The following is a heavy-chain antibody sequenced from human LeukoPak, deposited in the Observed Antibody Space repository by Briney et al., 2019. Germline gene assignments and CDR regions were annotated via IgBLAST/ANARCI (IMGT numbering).Heavy chain of an antibody. Sequence: GASVKVSCKASGYTFTDYFIHWVRQAPGQGLEWMGWINPKSGGTYYAQNFRGRVTLTRDTSISTAYMELSSLTSDDTAVYSCARAGYCGSNCYYYFDCWGQGTLVTVSS. CDR1: GYTFTDYF. CDR2: INPKSGGT. CDR3: ARAGYCGSNCYYYFDC. J-gene: IGHJ4*02. V-gene: IGHV1-2*02. D-gene: IGHD2-21*01.